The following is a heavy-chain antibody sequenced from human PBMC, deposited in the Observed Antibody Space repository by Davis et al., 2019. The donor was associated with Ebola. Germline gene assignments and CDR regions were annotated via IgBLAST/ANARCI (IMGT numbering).Heavy chain of an antibody. J-gene: IGHJ6*02. CDR3: TANWIYGSGMDI. CDR2: VYKSGTT. Sequence: GESLKISCAASELTVTRNYMTWVRQAPGKGLQWVSTVYKSGTTYYADSVKGRFTVSRDNSETTMHLQMNGLRPEDTAVYYCTANWIYGSGMDIWGQGTTVTVSS. D-gene: IGHD1-7*01. V-gene: IGHV3-53*05. CDR1: ELTVTRNY.